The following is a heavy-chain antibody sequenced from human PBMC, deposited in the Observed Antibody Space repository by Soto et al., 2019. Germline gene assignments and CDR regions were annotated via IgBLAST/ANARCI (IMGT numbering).Heavy chain of an antibody. CDR3: ARARMAMVTVYYFDY. Sequence: LSLTCTVSGGSISSYYWSWIRQPPGKGLEWIGYIYYSGSTNYNPSLKSRVTISVDTSKNQFSLKLSSVTAADTAVYYCARARMAMVTVYYFDYWGQGTLVTVSS. CDR2: IYYSGST. V-gene: IGHV4-59*01. CDR1: GGSISSYY. J-gene: IGHJ4*02. D-gene: IGHD5-18*01.